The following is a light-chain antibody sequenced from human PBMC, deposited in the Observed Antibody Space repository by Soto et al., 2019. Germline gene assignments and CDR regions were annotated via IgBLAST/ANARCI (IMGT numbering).Light chain of an antibody. CDR2: EVT. V-gene: IGLV2-14*01. CDR3: SSFATSGTTVI. Sequence: QSALTQPASVSGSPGQSITISCTGTNNDVGAYPYVSWYQQHPGTAPKLIIYEVTNRPSGISDRFSGSKSGNTASLTISGLQAEDESDYYCSSFATSGTTVIFGGCTQLTVL. CDR1: NNDVGAYPY. J-gene: IGLJ7*01.